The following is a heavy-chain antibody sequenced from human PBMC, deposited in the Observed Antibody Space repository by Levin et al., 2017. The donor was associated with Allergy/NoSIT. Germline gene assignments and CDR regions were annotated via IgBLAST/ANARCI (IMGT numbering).Heavy chain of an antibody. Sequence: EASVKVSCKASGYTFTGYYIQWVRQAPGQGLEWMGWINPNSGGTNYAQKFQGRVTMTRDTSISTAYMELSRLRSDDTAVYYCARGSMVRGVGSWFDPWGQGTLVTVSS. J-gene: IGHJ5*02. D-gene: IGHD3-10*01. V-gene: IGHV1-2*02. CDR2: INPNSGGT. CDR3: ARGSMVRGVGSWFDP. CDR1: GYTFTGYY.